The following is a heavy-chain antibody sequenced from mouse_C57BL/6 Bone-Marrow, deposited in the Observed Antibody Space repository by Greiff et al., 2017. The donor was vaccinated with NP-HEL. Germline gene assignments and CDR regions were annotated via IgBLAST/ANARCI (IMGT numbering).Heavy chain of an antibody. Sequence: QVQLQQSGAELVKPGASVKMSCKASGYTFTTYPIEWVKQNHGKSLEWIGNFHPYNDDTEYNEKFKNKATLTVEKSSSTVYLELSRLTSDDSSVYYCARGGNYCYSFDYWGQGTTLTVSS. J-gene: IGHJ2*01. CDR3: ARGGNYCYSFDY. CDR1: GYTFTTYP. V-gene: IGHV1-47*01. CDR2: FHPYNDDT. D-gene: IGHD2-1*01.